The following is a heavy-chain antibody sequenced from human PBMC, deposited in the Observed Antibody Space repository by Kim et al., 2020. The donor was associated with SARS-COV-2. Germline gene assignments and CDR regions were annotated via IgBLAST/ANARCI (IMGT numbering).Heavy chain of an antibody. V-gene: IGHV1-69*02. Sequence: AQKFQGRVTITADKSTSTAYMELSSLRSEDTAVYYCASGRYHSYSYGDDYWGQGTLVTVSS. CDR3: ASGRYHSYSYGDDY. J-gene: IGHJ4*02. D-gene: IGHD5-18*01.